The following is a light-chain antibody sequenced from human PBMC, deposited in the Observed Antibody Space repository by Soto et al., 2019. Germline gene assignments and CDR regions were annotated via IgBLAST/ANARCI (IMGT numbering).Light chain of an antibody. CDR3: QHYGGSQYT. Sequence: EIVLTQSPGTLSLSPGDGATLSCRASQTVGSSFLGWYQQKPGQAPRLIMYGASNRATGIPDRFTGRGSGTDFTLTISRLHSEDFAVYYCQHYGGSQYTFGQGTKLEI. CDR1: QTVGSSF. V-gene: IGKV3-20*01. CDR2: GAS. J-gene: IGKJ2*01.